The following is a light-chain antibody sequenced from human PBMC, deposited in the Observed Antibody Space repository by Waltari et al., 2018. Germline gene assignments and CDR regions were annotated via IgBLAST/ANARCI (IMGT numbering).Light chain of an antibody. CDR2: VGTGGIVG. CDR3: GADHGSGSSFVYV. Sequence: QPVLTQSPSASASLGASVTPTCTLRSGSRHYKVDWSPPTPGKGPRFVKRVGTGGIVGSKGDGIPDRFSVLGSGLNRYLTIKNIQEEDESDYHCGADHGSGSSFVYVFGTGTKVTVL. J-gene: IGLJ1*01. V-gene: IGLV9-49*03. CDR1: SGSRHYK.